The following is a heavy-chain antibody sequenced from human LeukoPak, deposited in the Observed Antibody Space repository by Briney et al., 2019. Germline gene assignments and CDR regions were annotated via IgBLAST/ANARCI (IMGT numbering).Heavy chain of an antibody. D-gene: IGHD6-13*01. V-gene: IGHV3-30*18. CDR2: ISYDGSNK. CDR1: GFTFSSYG. Sequence: GGSLRLSCAASGFTFSSYGMHWVRQAPGKGLEWVAVISYDGSNKYYADSVKGRFTISRDNSKNTLCLQMNSLRAEDTAVYYCAKELSPYQSSSWYYFDYWGQGTLVTVSS. J-gene: IGHJ4*02. CDR3: AKELSPYQSSSWYYFDY.